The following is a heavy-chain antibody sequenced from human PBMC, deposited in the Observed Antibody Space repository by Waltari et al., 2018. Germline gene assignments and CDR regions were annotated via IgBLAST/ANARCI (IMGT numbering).Heavy chain of an antibody. V-gene: IGHV4-34*01. Sequence: QVQLQQWGAGLLKPSETLSLTCAVYGGSFSGYYWSWIRQPPGKGLEWIGEINQSGSTNYNPSLKSRVTISVDTSKNQFSLKLSSVTAADTAVYYCARGRGPGFYAYWGQGTLVTVSS. CDR1: GGSFSGYY. CDR2: INQSGST. D-gene: IGHD3-16*01. J-gene: IGHJ4*02. CDR3: ARGRGPGFYAY.